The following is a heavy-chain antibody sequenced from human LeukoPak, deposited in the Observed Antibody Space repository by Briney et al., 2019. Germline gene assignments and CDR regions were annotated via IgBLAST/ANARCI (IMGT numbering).Heavy chain of an antibody. CDR1: GVSLTSGDHS. CDR3: ARIRGSTN. V-gene: IGHV4-30-4*01. J-gene: IGHJ4*02. D-gene: IGHD3-16*01. Sequence: SETLSLTCTVSGVSLTSGDHSWSWLRQPPGKGLERIGYIYYSGSTSYNPSLKSRITISVDTSKNQFSLKLRSVTAADTAVYYCARIRGSTNWGQGTLVTVSS. CDR2: IYYSGST.